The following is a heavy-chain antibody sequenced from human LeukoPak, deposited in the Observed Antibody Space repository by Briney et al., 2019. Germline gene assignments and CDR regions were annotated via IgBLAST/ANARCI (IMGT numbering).Heavy chain of an antibody. Sequence: ASVKVSCKASGYTFTSYDINWVRQATGQGLEWMGWMNPNSGNTGYAQKFQGRVTITRNTSISTAYMELSSLRSEDTAVYYCARSVRYFDWLLYPLDYWGQGTLVTVSS. CDR2: MNPNSGNT. CDR1: GYTFTSYD. D-gene: IGHD3-9*01. CDR3: ARSVRYFDWLLYPLDY. J-gene: IGHJ4*02. V-gene: IGHV1-8*03.